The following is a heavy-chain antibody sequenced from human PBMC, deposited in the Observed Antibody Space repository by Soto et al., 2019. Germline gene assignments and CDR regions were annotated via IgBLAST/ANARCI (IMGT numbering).Heavy chain of an antibody. CDR2: IIPIFGTA. Sequence: QVQLVQSGAEVKKPGSSVKVSCKASGGTFSSFAISWVRQAPGQVLEWMGGIIPIFGTANYAQKFQGRVTITADESTSTAYMELSSLRSEDTAVYYCARAGKYYDSSGYWFDYWGQGTLVTVSS. V-gene: IGHV1-69*01. CDR3: ARAGKYYDSSGYWFDY. J-gene: IGHJ4*02. CDR1: GGTFSSFA. D-gene: IGHD3-22*01.